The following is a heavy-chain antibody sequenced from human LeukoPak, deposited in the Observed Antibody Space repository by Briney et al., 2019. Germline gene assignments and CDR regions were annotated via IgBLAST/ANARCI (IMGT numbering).Heavy chain of an antibody. CDR3: ARDLVVDY. CDR2: ISSSSSYI. Sequence: PGGSLRLSCAASGFTFSSYRMNGVREAPGKGLVCVSSISSSSSYIYYADSVKGRFNISRDNAKNSLYLQMNRLRAEDTAVYYCARDLVVDYWGQGTLVTVSS. D-gene: IGHD2-8*02. CDR1: GFTFSSYR. V-gene: IGHV3-21*01. J-gene: IGHJ4*02.